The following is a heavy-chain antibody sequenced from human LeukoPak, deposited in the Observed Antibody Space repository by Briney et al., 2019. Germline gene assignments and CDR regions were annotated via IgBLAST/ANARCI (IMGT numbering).Heavy chain of an antibody. D-gene: IGHD3-10*01. CDR1: GGSISSYY. J-gene: IGHJ6*03. CDR3: ATSSRSNVAFGYYYYYMNV. Sequence: PSQTLSLTCTVSGGSISSYYWSWIRQSPGKGLEWIGYLFYSGSTNYNPSLKSRVTISVDTSKNQFSLKLSSVTAADTAVYYCATSSRSNVAFGYYYYYMNVWGKGTTVTVSS. CDR2: LFYSGST. V-gene: IGHV4-59*13.